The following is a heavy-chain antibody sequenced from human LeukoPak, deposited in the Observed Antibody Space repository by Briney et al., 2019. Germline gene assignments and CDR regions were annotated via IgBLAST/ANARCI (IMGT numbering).Heavy chain of an antibody. CDR1: GGTLSSYA. Sequence: ASVKVSCKASGGTLSSYAISWVLQAPGQGLEWMGRIIPILGIANYAQKFQGRVTITADKSTSTAYMELSSLRSEDMAVYYCARSKGGYYPNYFDYWGQGTLVTVSS. D-gene: IGHD3-22*01. J-gene: IGHJ4*02. V-gene: IGHV1-69*04. CDR3: ARSKGGYYPNYFDY. CDR2: IIPILGIA.